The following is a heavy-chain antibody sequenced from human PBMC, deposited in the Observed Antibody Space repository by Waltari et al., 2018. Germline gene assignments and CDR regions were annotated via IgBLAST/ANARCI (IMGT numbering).Heavy chain of an antibody. CDR3: ARVRDSSEWYFDL. Sequence: EVQLVESGGGLVKPGGSLRLSCAASGFTFSSYSMNWVRQAPGKGLEWVSSISSSSSYIYYADSVKGRFTISRDNAKNSLYLQMNSLRAEDTAVYYCARVRDSSEWYFDLWGRGTLVTVSS. CDR2: ISSSSSYI. V-gene: IGHV3-21*01. CDR1: GFTFSSYS. J-gene: IGHJ2*01. D-gene: IGHD6-19*01.